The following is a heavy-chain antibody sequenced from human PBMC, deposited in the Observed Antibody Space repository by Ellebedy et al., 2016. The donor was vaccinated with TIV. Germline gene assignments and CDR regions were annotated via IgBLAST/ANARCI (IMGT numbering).Heavy chain of an antibody. Sequence: GESLKISCQGSGYDFSTYWITWVRQLPGKGLEWMGRIDPTDSYTKYSPSFQGHITISVQKSINTAYLEWSSLKASDTGMYYCARLYSGSYRWFDPWGPGTLVTVSP. CDR1: GYDFSTYW. V-gene: IGHV5-10-1*01. D-gene: IGHD1-26*01. CDR2: IDPTDSYT. J-gene: IGHJ5*02. CDR3: ARLYSGSYRWFDP.